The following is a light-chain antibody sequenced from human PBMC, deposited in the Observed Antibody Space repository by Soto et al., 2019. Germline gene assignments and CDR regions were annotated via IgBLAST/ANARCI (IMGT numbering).Light chain of an antibody. J-gene: IGKJ2*02. V-gene: IGKV1-39*01. CDR1: QSISSY. CDR3: QQSYSTPPCT. CDR2: AAS. Sequence: DIQMTQSPSSLSASVGDRVTITCRASQSISSYLNWYQQKPGKAPKLLIYAASSLQSGVPSRFSGSGSVTDFTLTISSLQPEDVATYYCQQSYSTPPCTFGQGTKMEIK.